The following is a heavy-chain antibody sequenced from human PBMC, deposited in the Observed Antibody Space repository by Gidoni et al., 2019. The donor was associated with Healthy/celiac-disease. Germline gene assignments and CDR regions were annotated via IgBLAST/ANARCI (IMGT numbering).Heavy chain of an antibody. CDR1: GYTFTSYA. J-gene: IGHJ6*02. CDR3: ARDSNSADSGSYWGYYYYGMDV. Sequence: QVQLVQSGSELKKPGASVKVSCKASGYTFTSYAMNWVRQAPGQGLEWMGWINTNTGNPTYAQGFTGRFVFSLDTSVSTAYLQISSLKAEDTAVYYCARDSNSADSGSYWGYYYYGMDVWGQGTTVTVSS. CDR2: INTNTGNP. V-gene: IGHV7-4-1*02. D-gene: IGHD1-26*01.